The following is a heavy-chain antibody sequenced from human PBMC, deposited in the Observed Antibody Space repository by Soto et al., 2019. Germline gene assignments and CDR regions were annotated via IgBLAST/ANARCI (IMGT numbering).Heavy chain of an antibody. J-gene: IGHJ4*02. CDR2: IYYSGST. V-gene: IGHV4-39*02. Sequence: SETLSLTCTVSGGSISSSSYYWGWIRQPPGKGLEWIGSIYYSGSTYYNPSLKSRVTISVDTSKNQFSLKLSSVTAADTAVYYCAREIGHFALYYFDYWGQGTLVTVS. CDR3: AREIGHFALYYFDY. CDR1: GGSISSSSYY. D-gene: IGHD3-3*02.